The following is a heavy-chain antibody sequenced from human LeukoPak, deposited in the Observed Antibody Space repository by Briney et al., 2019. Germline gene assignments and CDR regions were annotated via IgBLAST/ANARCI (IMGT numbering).Heavy chain of an antibody. J-gene: IGHJ4*02. CDR2: INPNSGGT. V-gene: IGHV1-2*02. Sequence: ASVKVSCKASGYTFTRYYMHWVRQAPGQGLEWMGWINPNSGGTNYAPKFQGRVTMTRDTSISTAYMERSRLRSDDAAVYYCSSLGAAPYYFDYWGQGTLVTVSS. D-gene: IGHD1-26*01. CDR3: SSLGAAPYYFDY. CDR1: GYTFTRYY.